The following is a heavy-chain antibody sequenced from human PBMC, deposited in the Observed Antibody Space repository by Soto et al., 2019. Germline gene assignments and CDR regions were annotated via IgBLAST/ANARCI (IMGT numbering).Heavy chain of an antibody. V-gene: IGHV4-59*01. CDR1: GASISSYY. D-gene: IGHD3-22*01. CDR2: IYYTGST. CDR3: ARVDSSASYFDS. J-gene: IGHJ4*02. Sequence: QVQLQESGPGLVKPSETLSLTCSVSGASISSYYWSWIRQPPGKGLEWIAYIYYTGSTNYNPSLKSRVTLSADTSKNQFSLRLTSVTAADTAMYYCARVDSSASYFDSWGQGTLVTVSS.